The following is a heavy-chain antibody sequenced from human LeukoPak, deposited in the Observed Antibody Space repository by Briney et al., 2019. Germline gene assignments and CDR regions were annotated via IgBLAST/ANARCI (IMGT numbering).Heavy chain of an antibody. CDR1: GGSFSSYY. CDR3: ARGRGSSGYSRLLRHFQH. Sequence: SETLSLTCAVYGGSFSSYYWSWIRQPPGKGLEWIGEINHSGSTNYNPSLKSRVTISVDTSKNQFSLKLSSVTAADTAVYYCARGRGSSGYSRLLRHFQHWGQGTLVTVSS. J-gene: IGHJ1*01. V-gene: IGHV4-34*01. CDR2: INHSGST. D-gene: IGHD3-22*01.